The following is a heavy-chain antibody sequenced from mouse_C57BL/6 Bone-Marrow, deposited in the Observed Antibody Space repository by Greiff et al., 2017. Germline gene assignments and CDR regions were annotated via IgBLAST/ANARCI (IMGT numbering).Heavy chain of an antibody. Sequence: DVMLVESGGDLVKPGGSLKLSCAASGFTFSSYGMSWVRQTPDTRLEWVATISSGGSYTYYPDSVKGRFTISRDNAKNTLYLQMSSLKSEDTAMYYCARRDGYSERFAYWGQGTLVTVSA. J-gene: IGHJ3*01. V-gene: IGHV5-6*02. CDR3: ARRDGYSERFAY. D-gene: IGHD2-3*01. CDR2: ISSGGSYT. CDR1: GFTFSSYG.